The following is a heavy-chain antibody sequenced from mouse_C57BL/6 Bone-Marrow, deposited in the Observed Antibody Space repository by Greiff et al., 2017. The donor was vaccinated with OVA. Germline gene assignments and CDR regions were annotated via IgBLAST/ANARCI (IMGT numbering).Heavy chain of an antibody. CDR3: ARGKLGRNWYFDV. D-gene: IGHD4-1*01. J-gene: IGHJ1*03. V-gene: IGHV7-1*01. CDR2: SRNKANDYTT. CDR1: GFTFSDFY. Sequence: EVKLVESGGGLVQSGRSLRLSCATSGFTFSDFYMEWVRQAPGKGLEWIAASRNKANDYTTEYSASVKGRFIVSRDTSQSILYLQMNALRAEDTAIYYCARGKLGRNWYFDVWGTGTTVTVSS.